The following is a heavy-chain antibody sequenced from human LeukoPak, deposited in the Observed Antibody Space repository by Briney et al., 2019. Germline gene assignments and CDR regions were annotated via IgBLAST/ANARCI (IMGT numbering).Heavy chain of an antibody. CDR3: ARGDSSSWSKSSPFDY. D-gene: IGHD6-13*01. V-gene: IGHV6-1*01. CDR2: TYYRSKWYN. J-gene: IGHJ4*02. CDR1: GDSVSSNSAA. Sequence: SQTLSLTCAISGDSVSSNSAAWNWIRQSPSRGLEWLGRTYYRSKWYNDYAVSVKSRITINPDTSKNQFSLQLNSVTPEDTAVYYCARGDSSSWSKSSPFDYWGQGTLVTVSS.